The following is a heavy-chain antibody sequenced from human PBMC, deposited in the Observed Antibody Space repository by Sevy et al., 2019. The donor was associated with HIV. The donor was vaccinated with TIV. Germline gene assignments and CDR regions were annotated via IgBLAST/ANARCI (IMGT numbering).Heavy chain of an antibody. Sequence: GGSLRLSCAASGFTFSNYGMHWVRQAPGKGLEWVGAIFSDANIKYYVDSVKGRFAISRDNSKNTVYLQMNSLRAEDTAVYSCARESGSNWYFDLWGCGTPVTVSS. J-gene: IGHJ2*01. CDR2: IFSDANIK. CDR1: GFTFSNYG. V-gene: IGHV3-33*01. D-gene: IGHD1-26*01. CDR3: ARESGSNWYFDL.